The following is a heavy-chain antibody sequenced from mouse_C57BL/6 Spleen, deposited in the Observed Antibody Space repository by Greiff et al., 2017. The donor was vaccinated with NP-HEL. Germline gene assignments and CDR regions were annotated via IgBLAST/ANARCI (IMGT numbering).Heavy chain of an antibody. CDR1: GYTFTSYW. CDR2: IDPSDSET. Sequence: QVQLQQPGAELVRPGSSVKLSCKASGYTFTSYWMHWVKQRPIQGLEWIGNIDPSDSETNYNQKFKDKATLTVDKSSSTAYMQLSSLTSEDSAVYYCARRAYGYYFDYWGQGTTLTVSS. V-gene: IGHV1-52*01. CDR3: ARRAYGYYFDY. J-gene: IGHJ2*01. D-gene: IGHD6-5*01.